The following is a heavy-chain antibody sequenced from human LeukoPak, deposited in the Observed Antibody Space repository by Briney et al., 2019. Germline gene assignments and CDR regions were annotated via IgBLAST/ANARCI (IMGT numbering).Heavy chain of an antibody. J-gene: IGHJ4*02. CDR1: GFTFSSYS. D-gene: IGHD5-18*01. CDR2: ISSSSSYI. Sequence: GGSLRLSCAASGFTFSSYSMNWVRQAPGKGLEWVSSISSSSSYIYYADSVKGRFTISRDNAKNSLYLQMNSLRAEDTAVYYCARAGGSNSYGYIHYFDYWGQGTLVTVSS. V-gene: IGHV3-21*01. CDR3: ARAGGSNSYGYIHYFDY.